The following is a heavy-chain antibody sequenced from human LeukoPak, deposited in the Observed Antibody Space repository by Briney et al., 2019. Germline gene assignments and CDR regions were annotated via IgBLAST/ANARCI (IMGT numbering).Heavy chain of an antibody. CDR1: GFTFSSYG. Sequence: PGGSLRLSCAASGFTFSSYGMHWVRQAPGKGLEWVAVIWYDGSNKYYADSVRGRFTISRDNSKNTLYLQMNSLRAEDTAVYCCARDSSTLGFDPWGQGTLVTVSS. D-gene: IGHD2-2*01. CDR3: ARDSSTLGFDP. CDR2: IWYDGSNK. V-gene: IGHV3-33*01. J-gene: IGHJ5*02.